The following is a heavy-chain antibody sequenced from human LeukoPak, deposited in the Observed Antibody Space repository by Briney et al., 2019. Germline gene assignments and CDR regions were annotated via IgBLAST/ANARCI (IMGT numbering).Heavy chain of an antibody. CDR2: ISAYNGNT. Sequence: ASVKVSCKASGYTFTSYGISWVRQAPGQGLEWMGWISAYNGNTNYAQKLQGRVTMTTDTSTSTAYMELRSLRSDDTAVYYCARRLRSSGSRGDNWFDPWGQGTLVTVSS. V-gene: IGHV1-18*01. D-gene: IGHD3-22*01. CDR3: ARRLRSSGSRGDNWFDP. J-gene: IGHJ5*02. CDR1: GYTFTSYG.